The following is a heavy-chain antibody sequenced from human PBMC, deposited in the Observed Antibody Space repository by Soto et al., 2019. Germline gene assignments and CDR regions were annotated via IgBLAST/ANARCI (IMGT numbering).Heavy chain of an antibody. CDR3: AADILTGLDY. D-gene: IGHD3-9*01. CDR1: GFTFSSYA. CDR2: ISYDGSNK. J-gene: IGHJ4*02. V-gene: IGHV3-30-3*01. Sequence: ESGGGVVQPGRSLRLSCAASGFTFSSYAMHWVRQAPGKGLEWVAVISYDGSNKYYADSVKGRFTISRDNSKNTLYLQMNSLRAEDTAVYYCAADILTGLDYWGQGTLVTVSS.